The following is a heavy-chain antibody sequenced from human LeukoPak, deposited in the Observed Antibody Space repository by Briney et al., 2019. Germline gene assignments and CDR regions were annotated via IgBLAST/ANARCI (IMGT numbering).Heavy chain of an antibody. D-gene: IGHD2-8*01. CDR2: IYTSGST. V-gene: IGHV4-4*07. CDR1: GGSISGYY. CDR3: ARGRYRAYCTNGVCYRGLCYFDY. J-gene: IGHJ4*02. Sequence: SETPSLTCSVSGGSISGYYWSWIRQPAGKGLELIGRIYTSGSTNYNPSLKSRVTISVDTSKNQFSLKLSSVTAADTAVYYCARGRYRAYCTNGVCYRGLCYFDYRGEGTLVTVSS.